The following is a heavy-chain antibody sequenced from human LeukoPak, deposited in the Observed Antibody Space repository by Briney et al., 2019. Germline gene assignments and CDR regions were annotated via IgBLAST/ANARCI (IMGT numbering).Heavy chain of an antibody. Sequence: GASVKVSCKASGYTFTSYDINWVRQATGQGLEWMGWMNPNSGNTGYAQKFQGRVTITRNTSISTAYMELSSLGSEDTAVYYCARGTQLHCSSTSCSMGNWFDPWGQGTLATVSS. CDR2: MNPNSGNT. D-gene: IGHD2-2*01. CDR3: ARGTQLHCSSTSCSMGNWFDP. J-gene: IGHJ5*02. V-gene: IGHV1-8*03. CDR1: GYTFTSYD.